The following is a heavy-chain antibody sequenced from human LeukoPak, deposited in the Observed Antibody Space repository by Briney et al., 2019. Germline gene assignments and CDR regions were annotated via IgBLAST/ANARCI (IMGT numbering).Heavy chain of an antibody. Sequence: KTSETLSLTCAVSGGSFSGYWWCWIRQSPGTGLEWIGEISHSGETNYNPSFEGRVSISLDTSKNQFSLHLSSVTAADTAVYYCARTDYSLPWGQGTPVTVSS. CDR1: GGSFSGYW. V-gene: IGHV4-34*01. CDR2: ISHSGET. CDR3: ARTDYSLP. D-gene: IGHD4-11*01. J-gene: IGHJ5*02.